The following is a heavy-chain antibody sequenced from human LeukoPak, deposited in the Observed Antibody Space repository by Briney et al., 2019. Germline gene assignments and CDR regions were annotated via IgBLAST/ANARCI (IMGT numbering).Heavy chain of an antibody. V-gene: IGHV3-53*01. CDR1: GFTVRDNY. CDR3: ARDAPQVPAAGVLAS. Sequence: PGGSLRLSCAASGFTVRDNYMSWVRQAPGKGLEWVSVMYSRGDTYYANSVKGRFTFSRDISKNTLYLQMNGLRTEDTAMYYCARDAPQVPAAGVLASWGQGTLVIVSS. J-gene: IGHJ5*02. D-gene: IGHD6-13*01. CDR2: MYSRGDT.